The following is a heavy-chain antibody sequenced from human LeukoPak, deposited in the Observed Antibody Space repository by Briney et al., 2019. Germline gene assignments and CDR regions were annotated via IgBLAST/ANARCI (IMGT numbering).Heavy chain of an antibody. CDR2: IRGSGGST. D-gene: IGHD6-19*01. CDR1: GFTFSSFA. Sequence: GGSLRLSCAASGFTFSSFAMSWLRQAPGKGLEWVSGIRGSGGSTSYADSVKGRFTISGDNSKNTLYLLMNSLRAEDTAVYYCAISQRYSSAWYSFDYWGQGTLVTVSS. V-gene: IGHV3-23*01. CDR3: AISQRYSSAWYSFDY. J-gene: IGHJ4*02.